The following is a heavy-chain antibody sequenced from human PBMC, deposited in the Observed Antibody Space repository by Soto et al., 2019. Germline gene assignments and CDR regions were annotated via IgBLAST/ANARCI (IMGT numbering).Heavy chain of an antibody. CDR2: IKQDGSEK. J-gene: IGHJ5*02. V-gene: IGHV3-7*03. D-gene: IGHD2-2*02. Sequence: GGSLRLSCAASGFTFSSYWMSWVRQAPGKGLEWVANIKQDGSEKYYVDSVKGRFTISRDNAKNSLYLQMNSLRAEDTAVYYCARDLTQLLYRYSGWFDPWGQGTLVTVSS. CDR1: GFTFSSYW. CDR3: ARDLTQLLYRYSGWFDP.